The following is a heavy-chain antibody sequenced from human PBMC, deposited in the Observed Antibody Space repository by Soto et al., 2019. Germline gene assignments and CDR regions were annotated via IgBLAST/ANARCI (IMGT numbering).Heavy chain of an antibody. J-gene: IGHJ4*02. CDR1: GGSVSSADWN. D-gene: IGHD7-27*01. Sequence: PSETLSLTCTVSGGSVSSADWNWSWIRQTPGKGLEWIGHIYEGGRTYSNPSLMSRATISLDTSKNLFSLNLKSATAADTAVYYCTRGPSGDKVDFWGQGLLVTVSS. CDR2: IYEGGRT. CDR3: TRGPSGDKVDF. V-gene: IGHV4-30-4*08.